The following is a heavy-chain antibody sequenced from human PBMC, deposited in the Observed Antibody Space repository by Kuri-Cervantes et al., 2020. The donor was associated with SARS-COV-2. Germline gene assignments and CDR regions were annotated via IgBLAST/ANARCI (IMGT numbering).Heavy chain of an antibody. J-gene: IGHJ4*02. Sequence: SETLSLTCTVSGGSVSSGSYYWSWIRQPPGKGLEWIGYIYYSGSTYYNPSLKSRVTISVDTSKNQFSLKLSSVTAADTAVYYCARDYNYYDFWSGYLGFVDWGQGTLVTVSS. CDR1: GGSVSSGSYY. CDR2: IYYSGST. D-gene: IGHD3-3*01. V-gene: IGHV4-30-4*08. CDR3: ARDYNYYDFWSGYLGFVD.